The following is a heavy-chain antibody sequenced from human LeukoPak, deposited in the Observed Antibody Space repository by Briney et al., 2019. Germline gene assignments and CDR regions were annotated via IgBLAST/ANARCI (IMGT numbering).Heavy chain of an antibody. D-gene: IGHD3-22*01. J-gene: IGHJ5*02. CDR3: ARSTMIVVVPFFDP. V-gene: IGHV4-34*01. CDR1: GGSFSGYY. Sequence: SETPSLTCAVCGGSFSGYYWSWIRQPPGKGLEWIGEINHSGSTNYNPSLKSRVTISVDTSKNQFSLKLSSVTAADTAVYYCARSTMIVVVPFFDPWGQGTLVTVSS. CDR2: INHSGST.